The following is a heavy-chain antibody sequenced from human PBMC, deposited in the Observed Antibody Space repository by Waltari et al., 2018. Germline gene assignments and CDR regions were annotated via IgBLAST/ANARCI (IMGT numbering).Heavy chain of an antibody. D-gene: IGHD3-16*01. CDR1: GFSFSTYS. J-gene: IGHJ4*02. CDR2: ISADSSYR. Sequence: EVQLVESGGGLVKPGGSLRLSCAASGFSFSTYSMNWFGQATGKGLEWISSISADSSYRHYAESVKGRFTVSRDNAKNSLSLQINSLRAEDTAVYYCASGGWGFYLGYWGQGALVTVSS. CDR3: ASGGWGFYLGY. V-gene: IGHV3-21*01.